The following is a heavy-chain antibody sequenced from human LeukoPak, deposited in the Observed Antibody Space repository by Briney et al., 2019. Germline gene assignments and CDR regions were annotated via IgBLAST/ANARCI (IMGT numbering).Heavy chain of an antibody. V-gene: IGHV3-30*02. D-gene: IGHD3-3*01. CDR2: IRYDGSNK. CDR3: ARSTYFWSGSYYYYYYMDV. Sequence: GGSLRLSCAASGFTFSSYGMHWVRQAPGKGLEWVAFIRYDGSNKYYADSVKGRFTISRDNSKNTLYLQMNSLRAEDTAVYYCARSTYFWSGSYYYYYYMDVGGKGTTVTVSS. CDR1: GFTFSSYG. J-gene: IGHJ6*03.